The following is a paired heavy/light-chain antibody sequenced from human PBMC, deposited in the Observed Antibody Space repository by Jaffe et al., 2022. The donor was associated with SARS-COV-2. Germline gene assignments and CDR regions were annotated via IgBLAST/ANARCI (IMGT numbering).Heavy chain of an antibody. CDR2: IYYSGRT. D-gene: IGHD6-19*01. CDR1: GGSISRSNYY. V-gene: IGHV4-39*01. CDR3: ARHAVDTTGWSAGVDY. J-gene: IGHJ4*02. Sequence: QLQLQESGPGLVKPSETLSLTCTVSGGSISRSNYYWGWIRQPPGKGLEWIGLIYYSGRTDYNSSLKSRVTISVDTSKNQFSLKLNSVTAADTAVYYCARHAVDTTGWSAGVDYWGQGTLVTVSS.
Light chain of an antibody. CDR1: SGHSPYI. V-gene: IGLV4-60*03. CDR2: LEGSGSY. J-gene: IGLJ2*01. CDR3: ETWDSNTYVV. Sequence: QPVLTQSSSASASLGSSVKLTCTLSSGHSPYIIAWHQHQPGKAPRFLMKLEGSGSYNKGSGVPDRFSGSSSGADRYLTISNLQSEDEAHYYCETWDSNTYVVFGGGTKLTVL.